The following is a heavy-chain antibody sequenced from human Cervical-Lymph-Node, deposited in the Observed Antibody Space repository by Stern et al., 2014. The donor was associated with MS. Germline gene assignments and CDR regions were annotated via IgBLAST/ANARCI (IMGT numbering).Heavy chain of an antibody. CDR1: GYSFTDYS. J-gene: IGHJ5*02. D-gene: IGHD6-19*01. CDR3: ARKACTSGCFWLDP. V-gene: IGHV7-4-1*01. CDR2: NNTDTRNP. Sequence: QVQLVQSGSELKKPGASVTISCKASGYSFTDYSMNWVRPAPGQGLEWLGWNNTDTRNPTYAPGFTGRLVFSLDTSLSTAYLQIPSLKADDTAIYYCARKACTSGCFWLDPWGQGTHIIVSS.